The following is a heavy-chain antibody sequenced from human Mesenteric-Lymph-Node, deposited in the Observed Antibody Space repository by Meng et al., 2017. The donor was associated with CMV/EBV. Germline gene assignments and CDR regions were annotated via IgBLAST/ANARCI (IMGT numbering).Heavy chain of an antibody. Sequence: ASVKVSCKASGYTFTSYDINWVRQATGQGLEWMGWMNPNSGNTGYAQKFQGRVTMTRNTSISTAYMELSSLRSEDTAVYYCARGPTARKVLRFLEWGNFDYWGQGTLVTVSS. CDR2: MNPNSGNT. CDR1: GYTFTSYD. CDR3: ARGPTARKVLRFLEWGNFDY. D-gene: IGHD3-3*01. V-gene: IGHV1-8*01. J-gene: IGHJ4*02.